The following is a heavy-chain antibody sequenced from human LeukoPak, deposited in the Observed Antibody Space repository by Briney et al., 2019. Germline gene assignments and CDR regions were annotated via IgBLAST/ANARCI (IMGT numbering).Heavy chain of an antibody. CDR2: IIPILGIA. CDR3: AREDPGIAVAGTLNYYYYGMDV. Sequence: SVKVSCKASGGTFSSYAIGWVRQAPGQGLEWMGRIIPILGIANYAQKLQGRVTMTTDTSTSTAYMELRSLRSDDTAVYYCAREDPGIAVAGTLNYYYYGMDVWGQGTTVTVSS. CDR1: GGTFSSYA. D-gene: IGHD6-19*01. J-gene: IGHJ6*02. V-gene: IGHV1-69*04.